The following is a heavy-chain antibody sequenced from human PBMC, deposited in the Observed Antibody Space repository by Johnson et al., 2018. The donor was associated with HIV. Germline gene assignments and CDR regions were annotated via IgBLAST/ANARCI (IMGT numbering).Heavy chain of an antibody. CDR1: GFTVSSNY. Sequence: VQLVESGGGLIQPGGSLRLSCAASGFTVSSNYMSWVRQAPGKGLEWVSVIYSGGRTYYADSVKGRFTISRDNSKNTLYLQMNTLRAEDTAVYYCARDLPYYYDSSNKNGAFDIWGQGTMVTVSS. V-gene: IGHV3-53*01. CDR3: ARDLPYYYDSSNKNGAFDI. J-gene: IGHJ3*02. D-gene: IGHD3-22*01. CDR2: IYSGGRT.